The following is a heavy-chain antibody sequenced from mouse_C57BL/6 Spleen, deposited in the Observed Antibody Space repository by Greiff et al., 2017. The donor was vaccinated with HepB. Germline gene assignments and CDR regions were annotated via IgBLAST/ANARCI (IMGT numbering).Heavy chain of an antibody. CDR2: IYPGSGST. D-gene: IGHD1-1*01. Sequence: QVQLQQPGAELVKPGASVKMSCKASGYTFTSYWITWVKQRPGQGLEWIGDIYPGSGSTNYNEKFKSKATLTVYTSSSTAYMQLSSLTSEDYAVYYCARSMGFITTVVATPYYFDYWGQGTTLTVSS. CDR1: GYTFTSYW. V-gene: IGHV1-55*01. J-gene: IGHJ2*01. CDR3: ARSMGFITTVVATPYYFDY.